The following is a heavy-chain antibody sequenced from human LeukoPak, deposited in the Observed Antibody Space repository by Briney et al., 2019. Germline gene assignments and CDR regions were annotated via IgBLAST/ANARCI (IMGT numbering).Heavy chain of an antibody. CDR1: GFTFSTYA. D-gene: IGHD4-17*01. J-gene: IGHJ4*02. CDR2: ISYDGSNK. CDR3: AKGVVTVTTETDY. V-gene: IGHV3-30-3*01. Sequence: GGSLRLSCAASGFTFSTYAMHWVRQAPGKGLEWVAVISYDGSNKYYADSVKGRFTISRDNSKNTLYLQMNSLRAEDTGVYYCAKGVVTVTTETDYWGQGTLVTVSS.